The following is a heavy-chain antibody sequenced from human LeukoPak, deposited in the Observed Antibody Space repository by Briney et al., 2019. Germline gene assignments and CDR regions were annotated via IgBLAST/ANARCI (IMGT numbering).Heavy chain of an antibody. CDR3: ARDRGPRTGFMVREAYDY. CDR1: GFTFSDYW. J-gene: IGHJ4*02. V-gene: IGHV3-74*01. Sequence: GGSLRLSCAASGFTFSDYWIHWVRQAPGKGLVWVSRIDTDGSITNYADSVKGRFSISRDNAKNTLYLQMSSLRAEDTAVYYCARDRGPRTGFMVREAYDYWGQGTLVTVSS. D-gene: IGHD3-10*01. CDR2: IDTDGSIT.